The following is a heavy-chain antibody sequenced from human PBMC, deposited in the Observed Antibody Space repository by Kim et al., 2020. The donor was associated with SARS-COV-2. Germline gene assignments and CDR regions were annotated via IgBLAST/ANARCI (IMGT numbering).Heavy chain of an antibody. CDR3: VRGRPGGVDP. D-gene: IGHD3-10*01. CDR1: GYTFTSYD. Sequence: ASVNVSCKASGYTFTSYDINWVRQATGQGLEWMGWMNPNSGNTGYAQDFQGRVTMTRDTSRNTAYKELSSLTSEDTAVYYCVRGRPGGVDPCGQGTLVTVSS. V-gene: IGHV1-8*01. J-gene: IGHJ5*02. CDR2: MNPNSGNT.